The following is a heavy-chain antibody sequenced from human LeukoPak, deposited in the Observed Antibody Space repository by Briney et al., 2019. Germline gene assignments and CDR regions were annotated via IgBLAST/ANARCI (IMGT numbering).Heavy chain of an antibody. Sequence: GGSLRLSCAASGFTFSSYGMSWVRQAPGKGLEWVSAISGSGGSTYYADSVKGRFTISRDNSKNTLYLQMNSPRAEDTAVYYCAKASTPLRITMIVVVIDAFDIWGQGTMVTVSS. CDR3: AKASTPLRITMIVVVIDAFDI. J-gene: IGHJ3*02. D-gene: IGHD3-22*01. CDR1: GFTFSSYG. V-gene: IGHV3-23*01. CDR2: ISGSGGST.